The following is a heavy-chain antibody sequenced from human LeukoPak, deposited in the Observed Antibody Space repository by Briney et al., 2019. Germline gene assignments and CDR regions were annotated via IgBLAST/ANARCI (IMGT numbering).Heavy chain of an antibody. V-gene: IGHV3-23*01. CDR1: GFTFSSHA. D-gene: IGHD3-10*01. CDR2: ISGSGGST. J-gene: IGHJ4*02. CDR3: AKTVRGVIAPSDY. Sequence: GGSLRLSCAASGFTFSSHAMSWVRQAPGKGLEWVSAISGSGGSTYYADSVKGRFTISRDNSKNTLYLQMNSLRAEDTAVYYCAKTVRGVIAPSDYWGQGTLVTVSS.